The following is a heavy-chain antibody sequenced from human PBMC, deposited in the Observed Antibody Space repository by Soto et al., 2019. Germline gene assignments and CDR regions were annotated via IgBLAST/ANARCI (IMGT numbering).Heavy chain of an antibody. CDR3: EHSGIYYAFDY. J-gene: IGHJ4*02. CDR2: IYWDDDE. Sequence: QITLKESGPTLVKPTQTLTLACTFSGFSLSTTGVGVGWIRQPPGKALEWLALIYWDDDERYSPSLKSRLNITKDASNNQLVLTMTNMDPVDTATYYCEHSGIYYAFDYGGQGTLVTVSS. V-gene: IGHV2-5*02. CDR1: GFSLSTTGVG. D-gene: IGHD3-10*01.